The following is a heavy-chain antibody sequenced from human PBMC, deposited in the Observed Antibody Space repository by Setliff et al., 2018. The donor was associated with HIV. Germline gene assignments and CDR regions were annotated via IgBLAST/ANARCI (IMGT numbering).Heavy chain of an antibody. CDR3: ASLRGDYVGQYYYYMDI. CDR2: IFPGDSDT. CDR1: GFNFNTDW. J-gene: IGHJ6*03. D-gene: IGHD4-17*01. Sequence: PGESLMISCTGSGFNFNTDWIVWVRQIPGKGLEWMGSIFPGDSDTRYSPSFQDQVTISVDKSISTAYLQWRSLKASDTAFYYCASLRGDYVGQYYYYMDIWGKGTTVTVSS. V-gene: IGHV5-51*01.